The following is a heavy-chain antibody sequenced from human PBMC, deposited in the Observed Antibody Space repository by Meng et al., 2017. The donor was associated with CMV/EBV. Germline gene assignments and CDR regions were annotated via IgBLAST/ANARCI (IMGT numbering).Heavy chain of an antibody. J-gene: IGHJ1*01. CDR1: GFTCSHYY. CDR2: IGSSGTTI. CDR3: ARVKGAREYFQH. V-gene: IGHV3-11*01. D-gene: IGHD3-16*01. Sequence: CDASGFTCSHYYMSWIRQAPGKGLEWVSYIGSSGTTIYYADSVKGRFTISRDNAKNSLYLQMNSLRAEDTAVYYCARVKGAREYFQHWGQGTLVTVSS.